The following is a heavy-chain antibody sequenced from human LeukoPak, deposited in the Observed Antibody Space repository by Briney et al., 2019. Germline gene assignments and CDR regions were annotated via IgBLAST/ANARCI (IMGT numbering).Heavy chain of an antibody. J-gene: IGHJ4*02. Sequence: GGSLRLSCAASGFTFSSYAMSWVRQAPGKGLEWVSAFSGSGGSTYYADSVKGRFTISRDNAKNSLYLQMNSLRDEDTAVYFCARDKIVGATLLDYWGQGTLVTVSS. CDR1: GFTFSSYA. CDR3: ARDKIVGATLLDY. CDR2: FSGSGGST. D-gene: IGHD1-26*01. V-gene: IGHV3-23*01.